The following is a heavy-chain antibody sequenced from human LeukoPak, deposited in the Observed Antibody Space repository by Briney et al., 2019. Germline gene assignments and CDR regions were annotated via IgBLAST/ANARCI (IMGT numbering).Heavy chain of an antibody. Sequence: GGSLRLSCVVSGFTFSDFWMHWVREAPGKGLLWVSRINTDGSTTNYADSVKGRFTISRDNAKNTLYLQMNSLRAEDTAVYYCARDFGDYVFDYWGQGTLVTVSS. J-gene: IGHJ4*02. D-gene: IGHD4-17*01. CDR3: ARDFGDYVFDY. CDR1: GFTFSDFW. CDR2: INTDGSTT. V-gene: IGHV3-74*01.